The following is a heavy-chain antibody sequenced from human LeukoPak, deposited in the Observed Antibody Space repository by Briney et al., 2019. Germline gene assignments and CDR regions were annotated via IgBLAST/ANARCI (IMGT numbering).Heavy chain of an antibody. J-gene: IGHJ4*02. CDR3: ASIVGATAYFDY. Sequence: ASVKVSCKASGGTFSSYAISWVRQAPGQGLEWMGGIIPIFGTANYAQKFQGRVTITADESTSTAYMELSSPRSEDTAVYYCASIVGATAYFDYWGQGTLVTVSS. CDR2: IIPIFGTA. V-gene: IGHV1-69*13. CDR1: GGTFSSYA. D-gene: IGHD1-26*01.